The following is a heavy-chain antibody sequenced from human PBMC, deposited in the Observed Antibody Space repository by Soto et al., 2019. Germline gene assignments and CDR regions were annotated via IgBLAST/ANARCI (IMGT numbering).Heavy chain of an antibody. CDR3: ARGLGLGDC. D-gene: IGHD3-9*01. V-gene: IGHV1-18*01. CDR1: GYTFTNYI. CDR2: ISAYNGNT. J-gene: IGHJ4*02. Sequence: ASVKVSCKASGYTFTNYIISWARLAPGQGLEWMGWISAYNGNTNYAQRFQGRVTMTTDTSTSTAYMELRSLRSDDTAVYYCARGLGLGDCWGQGTLVTVSS.